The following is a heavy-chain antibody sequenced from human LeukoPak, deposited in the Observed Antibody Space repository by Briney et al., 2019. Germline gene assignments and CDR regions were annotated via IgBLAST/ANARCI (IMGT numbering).Heavy chain of an antibody. CDR2: TSYDGSQS. CDR1: GYTFINYG. V-gene: IGHV3-30*18. J-gene: IGHJ4*02. Sequence: GSLRLSCTASGYTFINYGMHWVRQAPGQGLEWVAVTSYDGSQSFYSDSVRGRFTISRDDSENTVYLQMTSLTLEDTAVYYCAKDDAGLPDYWGQGTLVIVSS. D-gene: IGHD2-15*01. CDR3: AKDDAGLPDY.